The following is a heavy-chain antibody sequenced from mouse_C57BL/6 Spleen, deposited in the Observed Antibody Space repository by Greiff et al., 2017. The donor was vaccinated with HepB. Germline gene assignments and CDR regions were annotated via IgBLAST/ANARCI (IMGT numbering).Heavy chain of an antibody. D-gene: IGHD1-1*01. J-gene: IGHJ2*01. Sequence: EVKLMESEGGLVQPGRSMKLSCTASGFTFSDYYMAWVRQVPEKGLEWVANINYDGSSTYYLDSLKSRFIISRDNAKNILYLQMSSLKSEDTATYYCARDREGYGSFDYWGQGTTLTVSS. CDR3: ARDREGYGSFDY. CDR2: INYDGSST. CDR1: GFTFSDYY. V-gene: IGHV5-16*01.